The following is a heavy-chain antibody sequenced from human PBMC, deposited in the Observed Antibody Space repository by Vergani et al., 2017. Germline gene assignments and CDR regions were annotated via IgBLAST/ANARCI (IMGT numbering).Heavy chain of an antibody. D-gene: IGHD2-21*02. CDR2: ISATGST. Sequence: QVHLQESGPGLVRPAQTLSLTCSVSGGSISSGGFFWSWLRQSAGKRLEWIGRISATGSTDYNPSLESRVTMSVDTSKNQFSLKLSSVTAADTAVYYCARNPYCGGDCYSDAFDIWGQGTMVTVSS. J-gene: IGHJ3*02. CDR3: ARNPYCGGDCYSDAFDI. V-gene: IGHV4-61*02. CDR1: GGSISSGGFF.